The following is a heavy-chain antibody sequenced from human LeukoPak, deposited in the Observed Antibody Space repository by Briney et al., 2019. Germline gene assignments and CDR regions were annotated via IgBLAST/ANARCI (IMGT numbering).Heavy chain of an antibody. CDR1: GGSISSSSYY. D-gene: IGHD3-10*01. Sequence: PSETLSLTCTVSGGSISSSSYYWGWIRQPPGKGLEWIGSIYYSGSTYYNPSLKSRFTISVDTSKNQFSLKLSSVTAADTAVYYCASQTYYYGSGSYYQVDYWGQGTLVTVSS. CDR3: ASQTYYYGSGSYYQVDY. V-gene: IGHV4-39*01. CDR2: IYYSGST. J-gene: IGHJ4*02.